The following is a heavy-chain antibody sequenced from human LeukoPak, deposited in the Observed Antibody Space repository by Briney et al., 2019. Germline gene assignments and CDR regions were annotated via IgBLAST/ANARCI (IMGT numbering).Heavy chain of an antibody. CDR3: ARARNEILAGYYSFDY. V-gene: IGHV4-4*02. CDR2: IYHSGNT. D-gene: IGHD3-9*01. J-gene: IGHJ4*02. CDR1: GGSISSNNW. Sequence: SGTLSLTCTVSGGSISSNNWWSWVRLPPGKGLEWIGEIYHSGNTNYNPSLKSRVTISGDKSKNQFSLRLSSVTAADTAVYYCARARNEILAGYYSFDYWGQGTLVTVPP.